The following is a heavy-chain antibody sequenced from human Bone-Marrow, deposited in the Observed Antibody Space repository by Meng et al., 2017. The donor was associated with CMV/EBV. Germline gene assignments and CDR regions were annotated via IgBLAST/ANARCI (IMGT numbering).Heavy chain of an antibody. J-gene: IGHJ6*02. V-gene: IGHV3-21*01. CDR3: ARDYIQLLEYYYGKGF. Sequence: GGSLRLSCAASGFTFSSYAIHWDRQAPGKGLEWVSSISSSSSYIYYADSVKGRFTISRDNAKNPLYLQMNSLRAEDTAVYYCARDYIQLLEYYYGKGFWGQGTMVTVSS. D-gene: IGHD2-2*01. CDR1: GFTFSSYA. CDR2: ISSSSSYI.